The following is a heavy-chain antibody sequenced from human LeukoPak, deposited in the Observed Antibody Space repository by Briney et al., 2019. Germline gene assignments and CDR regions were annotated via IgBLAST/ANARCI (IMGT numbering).Heavy chain of an antibody. V-gene: IGHV3-74*01. CDR2: IKGDGNT. D-gene: IGHD3-22*01. CDR3: ARAPSEIGGYYPEYFRH. CDR1: GFTFSSYW. Sequence: GGPLRLSCAASGFTFSSYWMHWVRQAPGKGLVWVSRIKGDGNTNYADSVKGRFTISRDNAKNTGSLQMNSLRAEDTGVYYCARAPSEIGGYYPEYFRHWGQGTLVTVSS. J-gene: IGHJ1*01.